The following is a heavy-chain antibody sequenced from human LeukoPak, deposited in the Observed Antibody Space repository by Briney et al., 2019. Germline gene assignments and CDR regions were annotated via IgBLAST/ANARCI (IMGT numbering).Heavy chain of an antibody. D-gene: IGHD3-10*01. CDR1: GFTCSIHG. J-gene: IGHJ6*02. CDR3: ARVGRGVYGMDV. V-gene: IGHV3-48*02. CDR2: IINSGGTV. Sequence: RPGGSLRLSCAASGFTCSIHGMNWVRQAPGKGLEWVSYIINSGGTVYYTDSVQGRFTISRDNARNSLFLQMNSLRDEDTAVYYCARVGRGVYGMDVWGQGTTVTVSS.